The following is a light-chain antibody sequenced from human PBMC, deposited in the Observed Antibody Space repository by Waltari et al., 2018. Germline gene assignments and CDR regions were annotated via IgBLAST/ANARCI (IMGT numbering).Light chain of an antibody. CDR1: QSVSSSY. J-gene: IGKJ2*01. CDR3: QQYGSSHGT. CDR2: GAS. V-gene: IGKV3-20*01. Sequence: EIVLTQSPGTLSLSPGERATLSCRASQSVSSSYLAWYQQKPGQAPRLLIYGASSSGSGTDFTLTISRLEPEDFAVYYCQQYGSSHGTFGQGTKLEIE.